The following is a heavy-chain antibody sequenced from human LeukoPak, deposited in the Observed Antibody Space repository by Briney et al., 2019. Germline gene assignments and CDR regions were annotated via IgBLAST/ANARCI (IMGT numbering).Heavy chain of an antibody. J-gene: IGHJ4*02. D-gene: IGHD3-22*01. CDR1: GCTFSGYS. CDR3: ARDYYYDSSGYSDY. Sequence: PGGALRLSCAASGCTFSGYSMNWVRQAPGRGLEGVSYICSGGSTTYYADSVKGGFTIYRDNAKISLYLQMISLRAADTAVYYCARDYYYDSSGYSDYWGQGTLVTVSS. CDR2: ICSGGSTT. V-gene: IGHV3-48*04.